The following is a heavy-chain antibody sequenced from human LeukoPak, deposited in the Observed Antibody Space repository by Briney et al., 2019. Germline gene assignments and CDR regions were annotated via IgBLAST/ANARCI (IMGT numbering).Heavy chain of an antibody. D-gene: IGHD3-10*01. CDR3: AKEGAYPIITYDS. CDR1: GFTFSNHA. CDR2: IKGDGNEK. V-gene: IGHV3-7*01. J-gene: IGHJ5*01. Sequence: GGSLRLSCTASGFTFSNHAMTWVRQAPGKGLEWVANIKGDGNEKNYVDSVKGRFSISRDNAMNSLYLQMDSLRAEDTAVYYCAKEGAYPIITYDSWGQGALVTVSS.